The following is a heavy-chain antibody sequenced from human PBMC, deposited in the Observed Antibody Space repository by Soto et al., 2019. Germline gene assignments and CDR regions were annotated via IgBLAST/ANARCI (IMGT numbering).Heavy chain of an antibody. CDR3: ARADRTLVTSYGLDV. Sequence: VSLTCAVSGGSFSGFYWTWIRQPPGEGLEWIGEINHSGTINFNPSLRSRLTISLDSSKKHFSLKLTSLTAADAAVYYCARADRTLVTSYGLDVWGQGTTVTVSS. CDR1: GGSFSGFY. D-gene: IGHD2-21*02. J-gene: IGHJ6*02. CDR2: INHSGTI. V-gene: IGHV4-34*01.